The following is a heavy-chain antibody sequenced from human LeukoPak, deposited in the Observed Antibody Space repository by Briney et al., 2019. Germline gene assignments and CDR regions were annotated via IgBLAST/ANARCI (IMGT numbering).Heavy chain of an antibody. CDR3: ARGGGYAWVDY. Sequence: SETLSLTYTVSGGPISSHYWRWIRQPPGKGLEWIGYIYYSGSTNHNPSLKSRVTISVDTSKNQFFLKLSSVTAADTAVYYCARGGGYAWVDYWGQGTLVTVSS. V-gene: IGHV4-59*11. D-gene: IGHD5-12*01. CDR1: GGPISSHY. CDR2: IYYSGST. J-gene: IGHJ4*02.